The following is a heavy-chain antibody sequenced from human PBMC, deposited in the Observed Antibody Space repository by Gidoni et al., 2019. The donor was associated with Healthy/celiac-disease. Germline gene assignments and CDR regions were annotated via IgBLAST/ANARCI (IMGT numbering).Heavy chain of an antibody. D-gene: IGHD3-10*01. J-gene: IGHJ6*02. Sequence: QVQLQQSGPGLVKPSQTLSLTCALSGASVSSNSAAWNWIRQSPSRGLEWLGRTYYRSKWYNDYAVSVKSRITLNPDTAKNQFSLQLNSVTPEDTAVYYCARARPQGTLESYGMDVWGQGTTVTVSS. V-gene: IGHV6-1*01. CDR1: GASVSSNSAA. CDR3: ARARPQGTLESYGMDV. CDR2: TYYRSKWYN.